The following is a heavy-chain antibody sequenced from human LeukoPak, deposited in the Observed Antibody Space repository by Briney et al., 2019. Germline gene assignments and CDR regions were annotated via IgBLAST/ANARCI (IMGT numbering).Heavy chain of an antibody. V-gene: IGHV4-59*08. CDR3: ARGGYSKRGLDY. J-gene: IGHJ4*02. CDR1: GGSISSYY. D-gene: IGHD4-11*01. Sequence: PSETLSHTCTVSGGSISSYYWSWIRQPPGKGLEWIGYIYYSGSTNYNPSLKSRVTISVDTSKNQFSLKLSSVTAADTAVYYCARGGYSKRGLDYWGQGTLVTVSS. CDR2: IYYSGST.